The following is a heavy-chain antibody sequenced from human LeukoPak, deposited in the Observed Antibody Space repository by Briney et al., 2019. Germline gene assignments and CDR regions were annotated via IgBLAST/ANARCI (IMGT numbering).Heavy chain of an antibody. J-gene: IGHJ4*02. CDR3: TRPAHCGGDCNSEDADY. D-gene: IGHD2-21*02. Sequence: PGGSLRLSCAASGFTSSQAWMSWVRQAPEKGLEWVGRIKSKSDGETTDFPAPVKGRFTISRDDSKNTLYLQMNSLKTEDTAVYYCTRPAHCGGDCNSEDADYWGQGTLVTVSS. V-gene: IGHV3-15*01. CDR2: IKSKSDGETT. CDR1: GFTSSQAW.